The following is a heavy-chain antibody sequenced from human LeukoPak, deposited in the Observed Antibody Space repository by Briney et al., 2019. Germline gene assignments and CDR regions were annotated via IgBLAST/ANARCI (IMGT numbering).Heavy chain of an antibody. J-gene: IGHJ4*02. V-gene: IGHV3-21*01. Sequence: GGSLRLSCAASGFTFSSYSMNWVRQAPGKGLEWVSSISSSSSYIYYADSVKGRFTISRDNAKNSLYLQMNSLRAEDTAVYYCARGWVYCSSTSCHVYDYWGQGTLVTVCS. D-gene: IGHD2-2*01. CDR1: GFTFSSYS. CDR2: ISSSSSYI. CDR3: ARGWVYCSSTSCHVYDY.